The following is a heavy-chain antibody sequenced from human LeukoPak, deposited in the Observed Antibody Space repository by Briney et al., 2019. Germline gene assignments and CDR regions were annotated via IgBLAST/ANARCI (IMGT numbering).Heavy chain of an antibody. CDR2: ISGSGGGT. D-gene: IGHD4-17*01. CDR3: ARLAVTTFYYYYMDV. CDR1: GFTFTTYA. Sequence: PGGSLRLSCAASGFTFTTYAMSWVRQAPGKGLEWVSLISGSGGGTYYADSVKGRFTISRDNSKNMVYLQVNSLRAEDTAVYYCARLAVTTFYYYYMDVWGKGTTVTVSS. J-gene: IGHJ6*03. V-gene: IGHV3-23*01.